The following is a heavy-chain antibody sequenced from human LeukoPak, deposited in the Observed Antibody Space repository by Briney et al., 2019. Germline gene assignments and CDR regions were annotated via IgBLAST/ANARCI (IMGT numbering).Heavy chain of an antibody. J-gene: IGHJ3*02. CDR2: MNPSGSST. D-gene: IGHD2-21*02. Sequence: ASVKVSCKASGYTFTSYYMHWVRQAPGQGLEWMGIMNPSGSSTSYARKFQGRVTMTGDMSTSTVYMELSSLRSEDTAVYYCARAVGMAVGRGGDGDAFDIWGQGTMVTVSS. V-gene: IGHV1-46*01. CDR1: GYTFTSYY. CDR3: ARAVGMAVGRGGDGDAFDI.